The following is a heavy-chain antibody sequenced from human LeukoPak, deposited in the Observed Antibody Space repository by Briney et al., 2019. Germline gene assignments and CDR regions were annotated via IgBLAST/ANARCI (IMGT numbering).Heavy chain of an antibody. CDR1: GFTFSSYG. Sequence: GGSLRLSCAASGFTFSSYGMHWVRQAPGKGLEWVAFIRYDGSNKYYADSVKGRFTISRDNSKNTLYLQMNSLRAEDTAVYYCAREYCSGGSCYPDAFDIWGQGTMVTVSS. CDR3: AREYCSGGSCYPDAFDI. CDR2: IRYDGSNK. V-gene: IGHV3-30*02. J-gene: IGHJ3*02. D-gene: IGHD2-15*01.